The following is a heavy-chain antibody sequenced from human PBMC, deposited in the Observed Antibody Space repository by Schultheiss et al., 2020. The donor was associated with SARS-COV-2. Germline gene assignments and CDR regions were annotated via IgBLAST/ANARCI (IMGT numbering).Heavy chain of an antibody. CDR1: GFTFSSYG. J-gene: IGHJ6*02. V-gene: IGHV3-30*03. Sequence: GESLKISCAASGFTFSSYGMHWVRQAPGKGLEWVAVISYDGNNIYYADSVTGRFTISRDNSKNTLYLQMNSLRAEDTAVYYCARELYQLLYYGMDVWGQGTTVTVSS. D-gene: IGHD2-2*01. CDR2: ISYDGNNI. CDR3: ARELYQLLYYGMDV.